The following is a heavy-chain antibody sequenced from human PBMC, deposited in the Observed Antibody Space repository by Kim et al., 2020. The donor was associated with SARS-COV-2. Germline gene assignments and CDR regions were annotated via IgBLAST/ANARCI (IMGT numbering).Heavy chain of an antibody. J-gene: IGHJ6*02. CDR2: IYSGGSST. CDR3: AKDKTKVHRGNYYYYYGMDV. V-gene: IGHV3-23*03. CDR1: GFTFSSYA. Sequence: GGSLRLSCAASGFTFSSYAMSWVRQAPGKGLEWVSVIYSGGSSTYYADSVKGRFTISRDNSKNTLYLQMNSLRAEDTAVYYCAKDKTKVHRGNYYYYYGMDVWGQGTTVTVSS.